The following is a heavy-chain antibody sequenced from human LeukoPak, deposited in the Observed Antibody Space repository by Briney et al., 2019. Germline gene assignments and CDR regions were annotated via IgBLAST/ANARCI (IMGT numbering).Heavy chain of an antibody. D-gene: IGHD1-26*01. V-gene: IGHV3-9*01. J-gene: IGHJ4*02. CDR1: GFTFDDYA. CDR2: ISWNSGGI. Sequence: SLRLSCAASGFTFDDYAMHWVRQAPGKGLEWVSGISWNSGGIDYVESVKGRFTISRDNAKNSLFLQMNSLRPEDTALYYCAKGTGRYWTFFDYWGQGTLVTVSS. CDR3: AKGTGRYWTFFDY.